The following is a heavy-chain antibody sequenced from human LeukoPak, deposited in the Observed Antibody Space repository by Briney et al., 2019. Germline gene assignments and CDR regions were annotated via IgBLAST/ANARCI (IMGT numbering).Heavy chain of an antibody. V-gene: IGHV3-9*01. CDR2: ISWNSGSI. D-gene: IGHD3-10*01. CDR1: GFTFDDYA. J-gene: IGHJ3*02. Sequence: GGSLRLSCAASGFTFDDYAMHWVRQAPGKGLEWVSGISWNSGSIGYADSVKGRFTISRDNAKNSLYPQMNSLRAEDTALYYCAKDQSGRGAFDIWGQGTMVTVSS. CDR3: AKDQSGRGAFDI.